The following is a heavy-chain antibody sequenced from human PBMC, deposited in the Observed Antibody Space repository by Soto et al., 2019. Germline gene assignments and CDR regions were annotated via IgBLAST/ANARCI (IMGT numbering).Heavy chain of an antibody. D-gene: IGHD5-18*01. CDR3: ATTEGPATYGYDALSIGDY. V-gene: IGHV3-23*01. CDR1: GFTVSSYS. Sequence: GSLRLSCAASGFTVSSYSMSCVRQAPGKGLEWVSAISGSGGSTYYADSVKGRFTISRDNSKNTLYLQMNSLRAEDTAVYYCATTEGPATYGYDALSIGDYWGQGTLVTVSS. J-gene: IGHJ4*02. CDR2: ISGSGGST.